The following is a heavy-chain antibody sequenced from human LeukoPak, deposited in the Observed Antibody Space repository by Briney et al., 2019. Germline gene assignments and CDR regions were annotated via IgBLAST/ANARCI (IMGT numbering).Heavy chain of an antibody. J-gene: IGHJ4*02. CDR1: GFSFNNYA. V-gene: IGHV3-23*01. Sequence: GGSLRLSCAASGFSFNNYAMSWVRQAPGKGLEWVSAISTTGGSTYYADSVKGRFTISRDDSKNTLSLQMDSLRVEDTAVYYCAKDWTTVVTPKGYYFDSWGQGTLVTVSS. CDR2: ISTTGGST. CDR3: AKDWTTVVTPKGYYFDS. D-gene: IGHD4-23*01.